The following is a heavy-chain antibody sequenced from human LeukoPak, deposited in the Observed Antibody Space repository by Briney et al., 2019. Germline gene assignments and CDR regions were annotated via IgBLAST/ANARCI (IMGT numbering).Heavy chain of an antibody. Sequence: ASVKVSCKASGYTFTGYYMHWVRQAPGQGLEWMGWINPNSGGTNYAQKFQGRVTMTRDTSISTAYMELSRLRSDDTAVYYCARDFGPSPRDYGPDYWGQGTLVTVSS. D-gene: IGHD3/OR15-3a*01. CDR3: ARDFGPSPRDYGPDY. J-gene: IGHJ4*02. CDR2: INPNSGGT. CDR1: GYTFTGYY. V-gene: IGHV1-2*02.